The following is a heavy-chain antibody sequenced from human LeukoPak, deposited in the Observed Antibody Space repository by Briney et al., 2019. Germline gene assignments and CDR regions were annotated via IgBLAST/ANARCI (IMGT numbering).Heavy chain of an antibody. J-gene: IGHJ5*02. Sequence: LETLSLTCSVSGGSLSTYFWSWIRQPPGKGLEYIGYMYYSGSTNYNPSLKSRVTMSVDTSKNQFSLKLSSVTAADTAVYYCARDVGYYGSGIYPWGQGTLVTVSS. CDR2: MYYSGST. CDR1: GGSLSTYF. V-gene: IGHV4-59*01. CDR3: ARDVGYYGSGIYP. D-gene: IGHD3-10*01.